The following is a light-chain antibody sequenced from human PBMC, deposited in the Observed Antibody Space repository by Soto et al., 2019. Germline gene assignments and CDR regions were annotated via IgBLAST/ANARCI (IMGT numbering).Light chain of an antibody. CDR2: EVS. V-gene: IGLV2-14*01. Sequence: QSALTQPASVSGSPGQSITISCTGTSSDVGGYNYVSWYQQRPGKAPKLMIYEVSNRPSGVSNRFSGSKSGNTASLTISGLQTEDEADYYCSSYRSRSLYVFGSGTKGTFL. J-gene: IGLJ1*01. CDR1: SSDVGGYNY. CDR3: SSYRSRSLYV.